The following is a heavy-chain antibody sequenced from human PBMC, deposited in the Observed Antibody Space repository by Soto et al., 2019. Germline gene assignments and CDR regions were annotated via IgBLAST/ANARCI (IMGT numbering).Heavy chain of an antibody. J-gene: IGHJ4*02. D-gene: IGHD6-19*01. V-gene: IGHV3-23*01. CDR3: AKRGGDSGWGDFDS. CDR1: GFPFSRCA. Sequence: EVQLLESGGGLVQPGGSLRLSCAASGFPFSRCAMNWVRQAPGKGLEWVSTISNSDHSTYYADSVKGRFTVSRDNSENTLYLRMNGLRAEDTAIYYCAKRGGDSGWGDFDSWGQGILVTVSS. CDR2: ISNSDHST.